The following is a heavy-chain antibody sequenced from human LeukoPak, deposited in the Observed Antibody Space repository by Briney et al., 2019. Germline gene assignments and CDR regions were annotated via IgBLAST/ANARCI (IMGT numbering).Heavy chain of an antibody. J-gene: IGHJ6*02. Sequence: GESLKISCKGSGYSFTSYWIGWVRQMPGKGLEGMGIIYPGDSDTRYSPSFQGQVTISADKSISTAYLQWSSLKASDTAMYYCARHPQLRYFDWLGITNYYYYGMDVWGQGTTVTVSS. CDR2: IYPGDSDT. CDR1: GYSFTSYW. D-gene: IGHD3-9*01. V-gene: IGHV5-51*01. CDR3: ARHPQLRYFDWLGITNYYYYGMDV.